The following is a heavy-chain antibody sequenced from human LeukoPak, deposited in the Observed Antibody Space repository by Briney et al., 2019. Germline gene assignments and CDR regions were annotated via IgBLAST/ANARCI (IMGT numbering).Heavy chain of an antibody. Sequence: GESRKISCKGSGYSFTIYWIGWVRQMRGKGLEWMGMIYPGDSDTRYSPSFQGQVTISADKSISTAYLQCSSLKASDPAMYYCAIQDLTMIVVADAFHLWGQGTMVTVSS. CDR2: IYPGDSDT. CDR3: AIQDLTMIVVADAFHL. CDR1: GYSFTIYW. V-gene: IGHV5-51*01. D-gene: IGHD3-22*01. J-gene: IGHJ3*01.